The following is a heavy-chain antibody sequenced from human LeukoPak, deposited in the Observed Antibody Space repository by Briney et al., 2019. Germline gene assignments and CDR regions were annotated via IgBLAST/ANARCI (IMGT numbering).Heavy chain of an antibody. Sequence: SSVKVSCKASGGTFSSYAISWVRQAPGQGLEWMGRIIPIFGTANYAQKFQGRVTITTDESTSTAYMELSSLRSKDTAVYYCARHLVGATQHLDYWGQGTLVTVSS. D-gene: IGHD1-26*01. CDR3: ARHLVGATQHLDY. V-gene: IGHV1-69*05. CDR2: IIPIFGTA. CDR1: GGTFSSYA. J-gene: IGHJ4*02.